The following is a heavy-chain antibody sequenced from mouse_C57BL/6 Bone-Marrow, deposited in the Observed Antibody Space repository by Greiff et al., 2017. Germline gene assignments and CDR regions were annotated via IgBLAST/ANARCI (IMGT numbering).Heavy chain of an antibody. D-gene: IGHD2-5*01. CDR3: AKHSNYGYAMDY. Sequence: VKLVESGAELVRPGPSVKMSCKASGYTFTTYWIGWAKQRPGHGLEWIGDIYPGGGYTNYNEKFKGKATLTADKSSSTAYMQFSSLTSDDSAIYYCAKHSNYGYAMDYWGQGTSVTVSS. J-gene: IGHJ4*01. CDR2: IYPGGGYT. CDR1: GYTFTTYW. V-gene: IGHV1-63*01.